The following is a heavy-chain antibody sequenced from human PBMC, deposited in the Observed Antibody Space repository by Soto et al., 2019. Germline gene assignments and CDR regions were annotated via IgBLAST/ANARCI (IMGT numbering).Heavy chain of an antibody. CDR3: ARYGSGSRKGFSMLFVSSGMDV. J-gene: IGHJ6*02. V-gene: IGHV3-48*01. Sequence: PGGSLRLSCAASGFTFSSYSMNWVRQAPGKGLEWVSYISSSSSTIYYADSVKGRFTISRDNAKNSLYLQMNSLRAEDTAVYYCARYGSGSRKGFSMLFVSSGMDVSGHGTTVTVSS. D-gene: IGHD3-10*01. CDR2: ISSSSSTI. CDR1: GFTFSSYS.